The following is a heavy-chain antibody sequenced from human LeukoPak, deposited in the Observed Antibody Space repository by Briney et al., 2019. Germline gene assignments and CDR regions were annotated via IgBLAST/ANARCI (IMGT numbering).Heavy chain of an antibody. V-gene: IGHV5-51*01. Sequence: GESLKISCKGFGYSFTSYWIGWVRQMPGKGLEWMGIVYPSDSDTRYSPSFQGQVTISADKSITTAYLQWSSLKPPDTAVYYCARRGGAGRFDPWGQGTLVTVSS. J-gene: IGHJ5*02. CDR1: GYSFTSYW. CDR3: ARRGGAGRFDP. CDR2: VYPSDSDT. D-gene: IGHD3-16*01.